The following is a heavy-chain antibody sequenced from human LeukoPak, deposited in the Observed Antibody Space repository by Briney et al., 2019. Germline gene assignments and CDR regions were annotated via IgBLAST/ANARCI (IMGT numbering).Heavy chain of an antibody. D-gene: IGHD6-19*01. Sequence: PSETLSLTCTVSGGSISSYCWSWIRQPPGKGLEWIGYIYYSGSTNYNPSLKSRVTISVDTSKNQFSLKLSSVTAADTAVYYCARDPASAASSGWDWGQGTLVTVSS. CDR1: GGSISSYC. CDR3: ARDPASAASSGWD. J-gene: IGHJ4*02. CDR2: IYYSGST. V-gene: IGHV4-59*01.